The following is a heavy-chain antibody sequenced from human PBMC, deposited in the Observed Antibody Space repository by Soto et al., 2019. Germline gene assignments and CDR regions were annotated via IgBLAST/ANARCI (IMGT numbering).Heavy chain of an antibody. CDR3: ASYYYDNSGYPLRSFDS. V-gene: IGHV4-31*02. D-gene: IGHD3-22*01. J-gene: IGHJ4*02. CDR2: IYYTGNL. Sequence: WTWLRQRPGKGLEYIGYIYYTGNLYYSPSLESRLTISAAASENQFSLNLRSVTDADTAVYFCASYYYDNSGYPLRSFDSWGQGILVTVSS.